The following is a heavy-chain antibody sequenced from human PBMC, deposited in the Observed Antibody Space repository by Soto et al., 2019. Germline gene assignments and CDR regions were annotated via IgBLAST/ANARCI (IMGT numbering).Heavy chain of an antibody. D-gene: IGHD4-4*01. CDR2: IKEDGSEK. V-gene: IGHV3-7*01. Sequence: EVHLVESGGALVQPGGSLGLSCVVSGFTFSRYWMSWVRQAPGKGLEWVANIKEDGSEKYYVDSVRGRFTISRDNTKNSLYLQMSSLRDEDTAVYYCARDMDDSSDYGDYWGQGTLVTVSS. CDR3: ARDMDDSSDYGDY. CDR1: GFTFSRYW. J-gene: IGHJ4*02.